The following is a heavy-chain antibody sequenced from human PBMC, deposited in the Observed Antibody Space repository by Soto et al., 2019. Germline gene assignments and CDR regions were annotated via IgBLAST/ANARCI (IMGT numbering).Heavy chain of an antibody. CDR2: ISGSGGST. CDR3: AKDLVYFWSGYTYGYYMDV. J-gene: IGHJ6*03. D-gene: IGHD3-3*01. Sequence: GGSLRLSCAASGFTFSSYAMSWVRQAPGKGLEWVSAISGSGGSTYYADSVKGRFTISRDNSKNTLYLQMNSLRAEDTAVYYCAKDLVYFWSGYTYGYYMDVWGKGTTVTVSS. V-gene: IGHV3-23*01. CDR1: GFTFSSYA.